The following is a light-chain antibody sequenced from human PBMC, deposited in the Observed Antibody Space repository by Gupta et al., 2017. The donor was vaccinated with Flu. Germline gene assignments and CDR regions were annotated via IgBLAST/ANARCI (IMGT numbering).Light chain of an antibody. CDR1: ALPRQY. CDR3: QSPDSSGSWV. J-gene: IGLJ3*02. CDR2: KDT. Sequence: YELTQPPSVSVSPGQTARLTCSGDALPRQYAFWYQQKPGQAPVLVIYKDTERPSGISERFSGSSSGTKVTLTISGVQAEDEADYYCQSPDSSGSWVFGGGTKLTVL. V-gene: IGLV3-25*03.